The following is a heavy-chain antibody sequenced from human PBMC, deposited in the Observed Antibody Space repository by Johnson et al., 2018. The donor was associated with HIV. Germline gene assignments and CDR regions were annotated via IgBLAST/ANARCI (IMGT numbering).Heavy chain of an antibody. CDR2: INWNGGST. D-gene: IGHD6-6*01. CDR3: VRALPYGSSHTDAFDI. J-gene: IGHJ3*02. CDR1: GFTFDDYG. Sequence: VQLVESGGGVVRPGGSLRLSCAASGFTFDDYGMSWVRQAPGKGLEWVSGINWNGGSTGYADSVKGRFTISRDNAKNSLYLQMNSLRAEDTALYYCVRALPYGSSHTDAFDIWGQGTMVTVSS. V-gene: IGHV3-20*04.